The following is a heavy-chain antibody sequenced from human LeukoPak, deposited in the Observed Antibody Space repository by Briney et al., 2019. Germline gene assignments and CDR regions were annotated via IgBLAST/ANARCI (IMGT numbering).Heavy chain of an antibody. CDR1: GFTSSSYA. CDR3: AKDPVVVAATQYFQH. V-gene: IGHV3-23*01. CDR2: ISGSGGST. J-gene: IGHJ1*01. D-gene: IGHD2-15*01. Sequence: GGSLRLSCAASGFTSSSYAMSWVRQAPGKGLEWVSAISGSGGSTYYADSVKGRFTISRDNSKNTLYLQMNSLRAEDTAVYYCAKDPVVVAATQYFQHWGQGALVTVSS.